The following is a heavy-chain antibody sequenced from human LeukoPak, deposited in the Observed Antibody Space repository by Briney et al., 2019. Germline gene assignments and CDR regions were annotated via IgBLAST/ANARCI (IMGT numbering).Heavy chain of an antibody. Sequence: ASVKVSCKASGYTFTSYDINWVRQATGQGLEWMGWMNPNSGNTGYAQKFQGRVTMTRNTSISTAYMELSSLRSEDTAVYYCARAPSRRCSSTSCYTKAGWFDPWGQGTLVTVSS. V-gene: IGHV1-8*01. CDR3: ARAPSRRCSSTSCYTKAGWFDP. CDR2: MNPNSGNT. CDR1: GYTFTSYD. D-gene: IGHD2-2*02. J-gene: IGHJ5*02.